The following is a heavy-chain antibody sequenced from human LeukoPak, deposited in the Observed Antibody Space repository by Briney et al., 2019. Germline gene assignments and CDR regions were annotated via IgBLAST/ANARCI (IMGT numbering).Heavy chain of an antibody. CDR1: GFTFSSDS. J-gene: IGHJ4*02. Sequence: PGGSLRLSCAASGFTFSSDSMSWVRQAPGKGLEWVSVIYSGGSTYYADSVKGRFTISRDNSKNTLYLQMNSLRAEDTAVYYCARAYYGSGSYYNRLVEYWGQGTLVTVSS. CDR2: IYSGGST. D-gene: IGHD3-10*01. V-gene: IGHV3-66*01. CDR3: ARAYYGSGSYYNRLVEY.